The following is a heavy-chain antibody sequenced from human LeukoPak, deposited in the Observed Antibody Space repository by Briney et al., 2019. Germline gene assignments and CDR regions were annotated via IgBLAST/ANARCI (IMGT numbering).Heavy chain of an antibody. CDR3: AKGQYCSGGSCQKQFDY. CDR2: ISGSGGST. D-gene: IGHD2-15*01. CDR1: AFTFSSYA. J-gene: IGHJ4*02. Sequence: AGYLTLNCAASAFTFSSYAMSWLRQAPGKGLEWVSAISGSGGSTYYAVSVKGRFTISRDNSKNTLYLQRNSLRAEDTAVYYGAKGQYCSGGSCQKQFDYWGQGTLVTVSS. V-gene: IGHV3-23*01.